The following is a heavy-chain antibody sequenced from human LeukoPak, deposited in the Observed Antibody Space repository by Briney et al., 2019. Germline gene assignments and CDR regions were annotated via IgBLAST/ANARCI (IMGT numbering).Heavy chain of an antibody. Sequence: ASVKVSCKASGYTFISYHIHWVRQASGKGLEWVAWMNPNNGDTGYAQKFQGRVTMTRKTSMNTAYMEMSSLRFEDTAVYYCARLDDYGDYVTAFDVWGQGTMVTVSS. D-gene: IGHD4-17*01. CDR3: ARLDDYGDYVTAFDV. J-gene: IGHJ3*01. CDR2: MNPNNGDT. CDR1: GYTFISYH. V-gene: IGHV1-8*01.